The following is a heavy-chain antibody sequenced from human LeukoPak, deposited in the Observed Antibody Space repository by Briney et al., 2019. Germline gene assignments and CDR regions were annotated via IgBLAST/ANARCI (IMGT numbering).Heavy chain of an antibody. Sequence: SETLSLTCTVSGGSISTYYWSWVRQPPGKGLEWIGYVYFRGTTNYNPSLKSRVTISVDTSKSQFSLKLSSVTAADTAVYYCARSPDSSGYYYYFDYWGQGTLVTVSS. V-gene: IGHV4-59*08. CDR2: VYFRGTT. CDR1: GGSISTYY. CDR3: ARSPDSSGYYYYFDY. J-gene: IGHJ4*02. D-gene: IGHD3-22*01.